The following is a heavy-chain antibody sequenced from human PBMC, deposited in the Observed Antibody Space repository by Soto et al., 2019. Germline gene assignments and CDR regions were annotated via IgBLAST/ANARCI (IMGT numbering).Heavy chain of an antibody. Sequence: TRSLAYSVSGAALKSGNYYWSWIRQVPAKGLEWIGHIYVTGAVDYNPSLRDRITISQDTSERQFSLNLRLVTAADTAVYYCARLRIAKNNYKWLDSGGQGTVVT. CDR2: IYVTGAV. V-gene: IGHV4-31*03. CDR3: ARLRIAKNNYKWLDS. CDR1: GAALKSGNYY. J-gene: IGHJ5*01. D-gene: IGHD2-21*01.